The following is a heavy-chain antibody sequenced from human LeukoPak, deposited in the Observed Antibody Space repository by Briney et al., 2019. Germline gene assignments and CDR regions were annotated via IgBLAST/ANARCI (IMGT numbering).Heavy chain of an antibody. V-gene: IGHV3-21*01. CDR3: ARDAINYGGNSHYYYGMDV. D-gene: IGHD4-23*01. Sequence: GGSLRLSCAASGFTFSSYSMNWVRQAPGKGLEWVSSISSSSSYIYYADSVKGRFTISRDNAKNSLYLQMNSLRAEDTAVHYCARDAINYGGNSHYYYGMDVWGQGTTVTVSS. J-gene: IGHJ6*02. CDR2: ISSSSSYI. CDR1: GFTFSSYS.